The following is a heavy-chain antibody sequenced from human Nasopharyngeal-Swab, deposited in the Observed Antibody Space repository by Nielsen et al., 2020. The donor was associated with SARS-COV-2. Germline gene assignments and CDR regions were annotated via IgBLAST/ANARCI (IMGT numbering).Heavy chain of an antibody. Sequence: WIRQPPGKGLEWVGFIRSKAYCGTTDYAASVTFRFSLSRDDTKSIAYQQMNSLKTEDTAVYYCTREGYCSSTRCYVYYYYGMDVWGQGTTVTVSS. CDR2: IRSKAYCGTT. CDR3: TREGYCSSTRCYVYYYYGMDV. J-gene: IGHJ6*02. V-gene: IGHV3-49*02. D-gene: IGHD2-2*01.